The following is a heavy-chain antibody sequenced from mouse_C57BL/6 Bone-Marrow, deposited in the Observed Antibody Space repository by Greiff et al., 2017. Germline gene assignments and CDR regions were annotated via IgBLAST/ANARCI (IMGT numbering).Heavy chain of an antibody. V-gene: IGHV5-9*01. D-gene: IGHD6-1*01. CDR1: GFTFSSYT. J-gene: IGHJ1*03. CDR2: ISGGGGNT. CDR3: ARRGAAGYFDV. Sequence: EVKVVESGGGLVKPGGSLKLSCAASGFTFSSYTMSWVRQTPEKRLEWVATISGGGGNTYYPDSVKGRFTFSRDNAKNTLYLQMSSLRSEDTALYYCARRGAAGYFDVWGTGTTVTVSS.